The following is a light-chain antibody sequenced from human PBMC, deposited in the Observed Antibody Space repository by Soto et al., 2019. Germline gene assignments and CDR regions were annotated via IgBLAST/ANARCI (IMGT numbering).Light chain of an antibody. V-gene: IGKV3-11*01. CDR3: QQRSNWPYT. CDR2: DAS. Sequence: EIVLTQSPATLSLSPGERATLSCRASQSVSSYLAWFQQKPGQAPRLLIYDASNRATAIPPRFSGSGSGTDFTLTISSLEPEDFAVYYCQQRSNWPYTFGQGTKLEIK. CDR1: QSVSSY. J-gene: IGKJ2*01.